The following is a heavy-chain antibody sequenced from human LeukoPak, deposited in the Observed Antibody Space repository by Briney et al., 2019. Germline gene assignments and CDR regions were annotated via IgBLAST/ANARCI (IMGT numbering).Heavy chain of an antibody. CDR3: ARTTYYARDDGRSFYRPFES. J-gene: IGHJ4*02. CDR2: INHDGSMI. V-gene: IGHV3-74*01. Sequence: PGGSLRLTCAGSGFTFSRYWMHWVRQAPGKGLVWVSRINHDGSMIKYAASVKGRFGISRDNAKNTLYLQMNSLKVEDTAVYHCARTTYYARDDGRSFYRPFESWGQGTLVTVSS. D-gene: IGHD2/OR15-2a*01. CDR1: GFTFSRYW.